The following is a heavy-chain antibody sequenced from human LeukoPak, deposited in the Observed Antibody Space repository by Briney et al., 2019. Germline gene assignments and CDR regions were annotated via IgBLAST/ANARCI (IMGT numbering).Heavy chain of an antibody. CDR3: ARVSTSGYRDWLDP. CDR1: RYTFAHYY. V-gene: IGHV1-2*02. Sequence: GSSVKVSCKTSRYTFAHYYIHCVRQAPGQELDWMGWIYPKSGGTNSAQKFQGRVTMTRDTSISTAYMELSRLRFDDTAVYYCARVSTSGYRDWLDPWGQGTLVTVSS. CDR2: IYPKSGGT. J-gene: IGHJ5*02. D-gene: IGHD3-9*01.